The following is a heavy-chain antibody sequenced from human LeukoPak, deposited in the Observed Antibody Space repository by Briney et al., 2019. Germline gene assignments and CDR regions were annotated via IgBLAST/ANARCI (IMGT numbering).Heavy chain of an antibody. Sequence: GGSLRLSCAVSGLTFSDAWMSWVRQAPGKGLEWVARITASGTKNYAAPVNARFTASRDDSKTTVYLQMNSLTTEDTAVYYCTTAPTRGWLPYFDYWGQGTVVTVSS. CDR3: TTAPTRGWLPYFDY. CDR2: ITASGTK. D-gene: IGHD5-24*01. J-gene: IGHJ4*02. CDR1: GLTFSDAW. V-gene: IGHV3-15*01.